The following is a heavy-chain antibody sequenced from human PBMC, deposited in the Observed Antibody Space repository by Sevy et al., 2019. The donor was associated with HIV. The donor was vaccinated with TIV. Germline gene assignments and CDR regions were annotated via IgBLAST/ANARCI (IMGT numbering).Heavy chain of an antibody. V-gene: IGHV3-7*01. CDR1: GFTFRTYW. Sequence: GGSLRLSCAASGFTFRTYWMSWVRQAPGKGLEWVANIKPDGSDKNYMPSVQGRLTISRDNAKNSLYLHVSSLRAEDTAVYYCARLSSPMPDSGWYDFFDHWGQGTLVTVSS. J-gene: IGHJ4*02. CDR3: ARLSSPMPDSGWYDFFDH. CDR2: IKPDGSDK. D-gene: IGHD6-19*01.